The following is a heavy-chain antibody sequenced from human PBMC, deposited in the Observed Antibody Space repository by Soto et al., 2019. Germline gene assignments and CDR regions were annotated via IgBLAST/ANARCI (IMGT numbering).Heavy chain of an antibody. D-gene: IGHD3-10*01. V-gene: IGHV4-30-4*01. J-gene: IGHJ5*02. Sequence: SQTLSLTCTVSGGSLSGGDNYWSWIRQLPGKGLEWIGHIHYGGSTYYSPSFKSRVILSVDTSKSQFSLNLTSATAADTAVYFCARESGPGSFDWFDAWGQGTPVTVSS. CDR3: ARESGPGSFDWFDA. CDR1: GGSLSGGDNY. CDR2: IHYGGST.